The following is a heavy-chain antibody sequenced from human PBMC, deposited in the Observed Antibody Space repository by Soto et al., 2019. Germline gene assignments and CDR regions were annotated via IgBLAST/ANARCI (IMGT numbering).Heavy chain of an antibody. CDR1: GDSVSSNSAA. V-gene: IGHV6-1*01. CDR3: ATSPGGYYGSGSYYDDAFEI. Sequence: SQTRSLTCAISGDSVSSNSAAWNWIRQSPSRGLGWLGRTYYRSKWYNDYAVSVKSRITINPDTSKNQFSLQLNSVTPEDTAVYYCATSPGGYYGSGSYYDDAFEIWGKGTMVTVSS. CDR2: TYYRSKWYN. D-gene: IGHD3-10*01. J-gene: IGHJ3*02.